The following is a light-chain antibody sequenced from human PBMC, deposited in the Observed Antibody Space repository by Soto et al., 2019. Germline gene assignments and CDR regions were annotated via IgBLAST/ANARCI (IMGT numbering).Light chain of an antibody. J-gene: IGKJ3*01. CDR1: QNINIY. V-gene: IGKV1-39*01. Sequence: DIELTQSPSSLSASVGDRVTVTCRSSQNINIYLNWYQQKPGKAPKLLIFESSNLQSGVPSRFSGSGSRRDFTLSLSSLQREDFATYYCQHTSTAPFTLVPGTKVDF. CDR2: ESS. CDR3: QHTSTAPFT.